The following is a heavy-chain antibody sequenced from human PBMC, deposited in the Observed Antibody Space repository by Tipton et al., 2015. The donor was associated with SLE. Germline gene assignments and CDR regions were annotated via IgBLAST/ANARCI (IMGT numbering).Heavy chain of an antibody. CDR3: ARRIGDRFDY. J-gene: IGHJ4*02. CDR1: ADSFTHYH. V-gene: IGHV4-59*01. D-gene: IGHD3-16*01. CDR2: VYFDGST. Sequence: LRLSCTVAADSFTHYHWSWIRQPPGKGLEWIGYVYFDGSTNYNPSLKSRVTISVDTSKNQFSLKLSSVTAADTAVYYCARRIGDRFDYWGQGTLVTVSS.